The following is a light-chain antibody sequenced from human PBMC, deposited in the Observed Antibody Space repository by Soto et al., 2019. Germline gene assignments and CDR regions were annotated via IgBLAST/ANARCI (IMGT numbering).Light chain of an antibody. CDR2: DAS. CDR3: QQYNSYSQT. V-gene: IGKV1-5*01. CDR1: QSISSW. Sequence: DIQMTQSPSTLSASVGYRVTITCRASQSISSWLAWYQQKPGKAPKLLIYDASSLESGVPSRFSGSGSGTEFTLTISSLQPDDFATYYCQQYNSYSQTFGQGTKLEIK. J-gene: IGKJ2*01.